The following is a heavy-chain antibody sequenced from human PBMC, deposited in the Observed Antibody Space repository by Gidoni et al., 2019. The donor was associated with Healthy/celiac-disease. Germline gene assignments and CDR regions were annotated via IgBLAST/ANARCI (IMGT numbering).Heavy chain of an antibody. V-gene: IGHV1-69*01. J-gene: IGHJ5*02. CDR1: GGNFSSYA. CDR3: ARAFTSEYSSSYDP. D-gene: IGHD6-6*01. CDR2: IIPIFGTA. Sequence: QVQLVQSGAEGKKPGSSVKVSCKDSGGNFSSYAISWVRQAPGQGLEWMGGIIPIFGTANYAQKFQGRVTITADESTSTAYMELSSLRSEDTAVYYCARAFTSEYSSSYDPWGQGTLVTVSS.